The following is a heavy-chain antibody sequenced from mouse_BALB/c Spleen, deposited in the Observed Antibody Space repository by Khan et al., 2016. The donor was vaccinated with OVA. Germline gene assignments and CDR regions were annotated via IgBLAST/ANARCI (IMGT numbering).Heavy chain of an antibody. D-gene: IGHD6-1*01. CDR2: INPYNGGT. V-gene: IGHV1S136*01. Sequence: VQLQQPGPELVKPGASVKMSCKASGYTFTNYVLHWVKQKPGQGLEWIGYINPYNGGTKYSEKFKGKATLASDKSSITAYMELSSLTSEASAVYYCARETWQSYYFDYWGQGTPLTLSS. CDR1: GYTFTNYV. J-gene: IGHJ2*01. CDR3: ARETWQSYYFDY.